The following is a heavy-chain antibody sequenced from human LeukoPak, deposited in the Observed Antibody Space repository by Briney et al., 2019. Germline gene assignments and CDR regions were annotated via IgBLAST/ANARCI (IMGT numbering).Heavy chain of an antibody. CDR3: GRGSGSDEY. J-gene: IGHJ4*02. V-gene: IGHV1-18*01. CDR1: GYTFTRYC. CDR2: INTYYDNT. D-gene: IGHD1-26*01. Sequence: ASVKVSYKTSGYTFTRYCISWVRQAPGQGLEGRGWINTYYDNTNTAQKLQHRVTITTRTPTSTAYMELRSLRSDDPGVYYWGRGSGSDEYWGEGSLVTVSS.